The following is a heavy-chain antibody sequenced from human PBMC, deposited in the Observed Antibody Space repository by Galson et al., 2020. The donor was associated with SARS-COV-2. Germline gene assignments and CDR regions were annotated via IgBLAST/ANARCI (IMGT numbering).Heavy chain of an antibody. CDR1: GYTLTELS. CDR2: FDHEDGET. Sequence: ASVKVSCKVSGYTLTELSMHWVRQAPGKGLEWMGGFDHEDGETIYAQKFQGRVTMTEDTSTDTELSSLRSEDTAVYYCATGSGSYLGWFDPWGQGTLVTVSS. CDR3: ATGSGSYLGWFDP. J-gene: IGHJ5*02. V-gene: IGHV1-24*01. D-gene: IGHD1-26*01.